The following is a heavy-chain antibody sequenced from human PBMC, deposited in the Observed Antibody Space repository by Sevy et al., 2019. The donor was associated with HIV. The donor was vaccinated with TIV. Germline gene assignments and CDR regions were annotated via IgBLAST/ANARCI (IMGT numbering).Heavy chain of an antibody. V-gene: IGHV1-2*02. D-gene: IGHD2-2*02. J-gene: IGHJ4*02. CDR2: MNPNSGGT. CDR3: ARGGRYCSSTSCYTHFDY. CDR1: GYTFTGYY. Sequence: ASVKVSCKASGYTFTGYYMHWVRQAPGQGLEWMGWMNPNSGGTNYAQKFQGRVTMTRDTSISTAYMELRRLRSDDTAVYYCARGGRYCSSTSCYTHFDYWGQGTLVTVSS.